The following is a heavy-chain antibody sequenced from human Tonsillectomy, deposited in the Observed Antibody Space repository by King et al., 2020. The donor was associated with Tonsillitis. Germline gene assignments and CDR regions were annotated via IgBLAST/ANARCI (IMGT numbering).Heavy chain of an antibody. V-gene: IGHV1-2*02. CDR2: INPNSGGT. Sequence: VQLVESGAEVKKPGASVKVSCKASGYTLTGYYMHWVRQAPGQGLEWTGWINPNSGGTNYAQKVQGRVTMTRDTSISTAYMELSRLRSDDTAVYYCARVVPAAMFLDYWGQGTLVTVSS. J-gene: IGHJ4*02. CDR3: ARVVPAAMFLDY. CDR1: GYTLTGYY. D-gene: IGHD2-2*01.